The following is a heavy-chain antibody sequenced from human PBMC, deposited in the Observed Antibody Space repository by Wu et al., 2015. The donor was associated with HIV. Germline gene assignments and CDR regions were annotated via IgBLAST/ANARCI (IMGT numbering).Heavy chain of an antibody. CDR2: ISAYNGNT. J-gene: IGHJ4*02. V-gene: IGHV1-18*01. CDR3: ARDRGFTMVRGVIIPHHFDY. D-gene: IGHD3-10*01. CDR1: GYTFTSYG. Sequence: QVQLVQSGAEVKKPGASVKVSCKASGYTFTSYGISWVRQAPGQGLEWMGWISAYNGNTNYAQKLQGRVTMTTDTSTSTAYMELRSLRSDDTAVYYCARDRGFTMVRGVIIPHHFDYWGQGTLVTVSS.